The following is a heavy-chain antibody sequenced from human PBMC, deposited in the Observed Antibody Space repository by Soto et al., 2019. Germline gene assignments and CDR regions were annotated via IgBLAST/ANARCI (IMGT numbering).Heavy chain of an antibody. D-gene: IGHD1-20*01. Sequence: QVQLVESGGGMVQPGRSLRLSCAASGFTFSSYGMHWVRQAPGKGLEWVAIIWYDGSNKYYADSVKGRFTISRDNSKNTLYLQMNSLRAEDTAVYYCARDSNNYYFDYWGQGTLVPVSS. CDR1: GFTFSSYG. CDR3: ARDSNNYYFDY. V-gene: IGHV3-33*01. CDR2: IWYDGSNK. J-gene: IGHJ4*02.